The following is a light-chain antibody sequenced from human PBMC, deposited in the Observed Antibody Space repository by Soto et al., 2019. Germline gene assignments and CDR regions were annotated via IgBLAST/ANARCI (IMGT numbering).Light chain of an antibody. V-gene: IGKV1D-12*01. Sequence: DIQMTQSPSSVSASIGDTVTITCRASQDISTLLAWYQQKPGKAPKLLIYGASTLESGVPSRFSGRGSGTDFTLTSSSVQPEDFATYFCQQVDSFPLTFGGGTKVEIK. CDR3: QQVDSFPLT. CDR2: GAS. CDR1: QDISTL. J-gene: IGKJ4*01.